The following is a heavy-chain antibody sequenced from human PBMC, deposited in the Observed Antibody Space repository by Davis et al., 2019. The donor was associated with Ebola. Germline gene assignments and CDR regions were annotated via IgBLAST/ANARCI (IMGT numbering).Heavy chain of an antibody. CDR2: IKQDGSEK. D-gene: IGHD5-24*01. J-gene: IGHJ4*02. CDR3: ARVRWLLSYYFDY. CDR1: GFTFSSYG. Sequence: GESLKISCAASGFTFSSYGMHWVRQAPGKGLEWVANIKQDGSEKYYVDSVKGRFTISRDNAKNSLYLQMNSLRAEDTAVYYCARVRWLLSYYFDYWGQGTLVTVSS. V-gene: IGHV3-7*03.